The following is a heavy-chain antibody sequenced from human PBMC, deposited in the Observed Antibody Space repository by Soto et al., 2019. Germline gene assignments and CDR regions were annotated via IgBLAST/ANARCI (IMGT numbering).Heavy chain of an antibody. CDR3: ASGSPPADY. D-gene: IGHD2-15*01. CDR1: GYTFTSYG. Sequence: QVQLVQSGAEVKKPWASVKVSCKASGYTFTSYGISWVRQAPGQGLEWMGWSSAYNGNTNYAQKHQGRVTLITDTATSTDYMEPRSLRSDATAVYSCASGSPPADYWGQGTLVTVSS. J-gene: IGHJ4*02. CDR2: SSAYNGNT. V-gene: IGHV1-18*01.